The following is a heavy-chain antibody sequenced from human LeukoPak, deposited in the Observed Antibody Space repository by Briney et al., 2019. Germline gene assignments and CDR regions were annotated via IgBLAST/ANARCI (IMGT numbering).Heavy chain of an antibody. CDR1: GGSISSSSYY. D-gene: IGHD3-22*01. V-gene: IGHV4-39*01. CDR3: ATSASSGYYDY. J-gene: IGHJ4*02. CDR2: IYYSGST. Sequence: TTSETLSLTCTVSGGSISSSSYYWGWLRQPPGKGLEWIGSIYYSGSTYSNPSLKSRVTISVDTSKNQFSLKLSSVTAADTAVYYCATSASSGYYDYWGQGTLVTVSS.